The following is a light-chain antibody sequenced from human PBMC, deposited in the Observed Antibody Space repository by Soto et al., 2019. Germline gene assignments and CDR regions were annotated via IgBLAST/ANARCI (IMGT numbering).Light chain of an antibody. Sequence: DIQMTQSPSSLSASVGDRVTITCRASQSITNFLNWFQQKPGKAPKLLIYAASSLQSGVPARFSGTGSGTDFTLTISSLQPEDFATYYCQQSYNTPLTFGGGTQVEIK. CDR2: AAS. J-gene: IGKJ4*01. V-gene: IGKV1-39*01. CDR3: QQSYNTPLT. CDR1: QSITNF.